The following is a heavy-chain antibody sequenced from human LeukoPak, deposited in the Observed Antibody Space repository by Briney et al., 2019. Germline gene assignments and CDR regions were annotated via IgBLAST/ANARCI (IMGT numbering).Heavy chain of an antibody. D-gene: IGHD2-15*01. CDR2: ISAYNGNT. CDR1: GYTFTSYG. Sequence: GASVKVSCKASGYTFTSYGISWVRQASGQGLEWMGWISAYNGNTNYAQKLQGRVTMTTDTSTSTAYMELRSLRSDDTAVYYCARGYCSGGSCLYNWFDPWGQGTLVTVSS. V-gene: IGHV1-18*01. CDR3: ARGYCSGGSCLYNWFDP. J-gene: IGHJ5*02.